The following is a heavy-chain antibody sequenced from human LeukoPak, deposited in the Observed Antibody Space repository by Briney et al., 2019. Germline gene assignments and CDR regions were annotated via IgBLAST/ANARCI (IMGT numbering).Heavy chain of an antibody. Sequence: ASVKVSCKASGGSFSSYAISWVRQAPGQGLEWMGGIIPIFGTANYAQKFQGRVTITTDESTSTAYMELSSLRSEDTAVYYCARAQYCSSTSCYTDAFDIWGQGTMVTVSS. CDR2: IIPIFGTA. V-gene: IGHV1-69*05. CDR3: ARAQYCSSTSCYTDAFDI. J-gene: IGHJ3*02. CDR1: GGSFSSYA. D-gene: IGHD2-2*02.